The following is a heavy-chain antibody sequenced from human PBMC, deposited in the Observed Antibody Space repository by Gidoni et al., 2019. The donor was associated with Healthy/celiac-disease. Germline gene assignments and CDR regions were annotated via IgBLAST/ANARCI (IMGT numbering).Heavy chain of an antibody. V-gene: IGHV4-31*03. D-gene: IGHD3-10*01. J-gene: IGHJ5*02. CDR1: GRPLSRGGYY. Sequence: QVQLQESGPGLVKPSQTLSLTCTVPGRPLSRGGYYWSWIRQHPGKGLEWIGYIYYSGSTYYNPSIKSRVTISVDTSKNQFSLKLSSVTAADTAVYYGARVCVLRVRGSGQRAERDNWFDPWGQGTLVTVSS. CDR3: ARVCVLRVRGSGQRAERDNWFDP. CDR2: IYYSGST.